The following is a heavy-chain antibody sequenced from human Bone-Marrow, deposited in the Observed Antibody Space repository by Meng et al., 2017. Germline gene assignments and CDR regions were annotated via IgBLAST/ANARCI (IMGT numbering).Heavy chain of an antibody. J-gene: IGHJ4*02. CDR2: ISSSSSYI. CDR3: ARDLLPGIFDY. V-gene: IGHV3-21*01. CDR1: GFTFSSYS. Sequence: GESLKISCAASGFTFSSYSMNWVRQAPGKGLEWVSSISSSSSYIYYADSVNGRFTISRDNAKNSLYLKMNSLRAEDTAVYYCARDLLPGIFDYWGQGTLVTVSS. D-gene: IGHD6-13*01.